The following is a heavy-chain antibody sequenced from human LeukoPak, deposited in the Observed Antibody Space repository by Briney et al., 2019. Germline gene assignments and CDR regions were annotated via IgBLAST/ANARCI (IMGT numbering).Heavy chain of an antibody. CDR2: IYNSGRT. V-gene: IGHV4-39*07. Sequence: SETLSLTCTVSGGSISSSPHYWGWIRQPPGKGLDWIGNIYNSGRTYYNPSLKSRVTISVDTSKNQFSLKLSSVTAADTAVYYCASSSTTLIDYWGQGTLVTVSS. D-gene: IGHD4-17*01. J-gene: IGHJ4*02. CDR1: GGSISSSPHY. CDR3: ASSSTTLIDY.